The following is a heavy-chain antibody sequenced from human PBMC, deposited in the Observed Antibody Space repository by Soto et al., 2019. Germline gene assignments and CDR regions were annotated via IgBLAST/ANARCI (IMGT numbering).Heavy chain of an antibody. D-gene: IGHD2-2*01. V-gene: IGHV1-69*13. CDR2: IIPIFGTA. J-gene: IGHJ5*02. CDR1: GGTFSSYA. Sequence: SVKVSCKASGGTFSSYAISWGRQAPGQGLEWMGGIIPIFGTANYAQKFQGRVTITADESTSTAYMELSSLRSEDTAVYYCARDLYDCSSTSCYVNWFDPWGQGTLVTVSS. CDR3: ARDLYDCSSTSCYVNWFDP.